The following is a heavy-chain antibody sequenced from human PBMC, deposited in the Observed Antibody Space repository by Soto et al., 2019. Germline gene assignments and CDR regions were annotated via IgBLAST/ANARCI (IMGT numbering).Heavy chain of an antibody. CDR2: ISYSGST. D-gene: IGHD6-13*01. CDR1: GDSISSSY. J-gene: IGHJ4*02. CDR3: AKEGQTGYSSSWFHF. Sequence: SETLSLTCTVSGDSISSSYWSWIRQPPGKGLEWIGYISYSGSTNYNPSLKSRVTISVGTSKNQFSLKLSSVTAADTAVYYCAKEGQTGYSSSWFHFWGQGTLVTVSS. V-gene: IGHV4-59*01.